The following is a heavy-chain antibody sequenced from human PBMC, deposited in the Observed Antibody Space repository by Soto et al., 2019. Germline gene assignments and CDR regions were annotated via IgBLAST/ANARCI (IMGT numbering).Heavy chain of an antibody. V-gene: IGHV1-46*01. CDR1: GYTFTSYY. CDR3: ARGSSGSYFDWLYNPYYYYGMDV. D-gene: IGHD3-9*01. CDR2: INPSGGST. Sequence: ASVKVSCKASGYTFTSYYMHWVRQAPGQELEWMGIINPSGGSTSYAQKFQGRVTMTRDTSTSTVYMELSSLRSEDTAVYYCARGSSGSYFDWLYNPYYYYGMDVWGQGTTVTVSS. J-gene: IGHJ6*02.